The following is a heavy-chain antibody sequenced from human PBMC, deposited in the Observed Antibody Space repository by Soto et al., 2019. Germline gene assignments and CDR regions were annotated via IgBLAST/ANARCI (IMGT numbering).Heavy chain of an antibody. CDR1: GGSFSGYY. Sequence: SETLSLTCAVYGGSFSGYYWSWIRQPPGKGLEWIGEINHSGSTNYNPSLKSRVTISVDTSKNQFSLKLSSVTAADTAVYYCARGQNYYGSGSYYEGGYYYYMDVWGKGTTVTVSS. CDR3: ARGQNYYGSGSYYEGGYYYYMDV. J-gene: IGHJ6*03. CDR2: INHSGST. D-gene: IGHD3-10*01. V-gene: IGHV4-34*01.